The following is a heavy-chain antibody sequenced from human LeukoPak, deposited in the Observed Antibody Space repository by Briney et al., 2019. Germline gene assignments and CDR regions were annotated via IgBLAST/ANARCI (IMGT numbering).Heavy chain of an antibody. D-gene: IGHD5-12*01. CDR2: IIPILGIA. V-gene: IGHV1-69*04. CDR1: GGTFSIYA. Sequence: SVKVSFTASGGTFSIYAISWVRQAPGQGLEWMGRIIPILGIANYAQKFQGRVTITADKSTSTAYMELSSLRSEDTAVYYCARSEMATITGNWFDPWGQGTLVTVSS. CDR3: ARSEMATITGNWFDP. J-gene: IGHJ5*02.